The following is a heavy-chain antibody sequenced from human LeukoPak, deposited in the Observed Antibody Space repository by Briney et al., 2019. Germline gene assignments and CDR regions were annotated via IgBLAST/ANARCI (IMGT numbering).Heavy chain of an antibody. Sequence: ASVKVSCKASGYTFTSYYMHWVRQAPGQGLEWMGIINPSGGSTSYAQKFQGRVTMTRDTSTSTVYMELSSLRSEDTAVYYCARWGYTDYYYYYMDVWGKGTTVTVSS. CDR3: ARWGYTDYYYYYMDV. V-gene: IGHV1-46*01. CDR2: INPSGGST. D-gene: IGHD5-24*01. J-gene: IGHJ6*03. CDR1: GYTFTSYY.